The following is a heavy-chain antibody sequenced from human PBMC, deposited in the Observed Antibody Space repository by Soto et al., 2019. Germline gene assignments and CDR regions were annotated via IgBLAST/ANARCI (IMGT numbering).Heavy chain of an antibody. J-gene: IGHJ5*02. Sequence: SGPTLVNPTQTLTLTCTFSGFSLSTSGVGVGWIRQPPGKALEWLALIYWDDDKRYSPSLKSRLTITKDTSKNQVVLTMTNMDPVDTATYYCAHALVVPAAILDNWFDPWGQGTLVTVSS. CDR2: IYWDDDK. D-gene: IGHD2-2*02. V-gene: IGHV2-5*02. CDR1: GFSLSTSGVG. CDR3: AHALVVPAAILDNWFDP.